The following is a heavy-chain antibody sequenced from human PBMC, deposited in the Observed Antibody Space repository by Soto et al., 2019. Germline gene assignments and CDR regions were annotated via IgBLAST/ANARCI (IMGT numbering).Heavy chain of an antibody. D-gene: IGHD6-19*01. J-gene: IGHJ4*02. CDR2: ISYDGSNK. CDR1: GFTFSSYG. Sequence: GGSLRLSCAASGFTFSSYGMHWVRQAPGKGLEWVAVISYDGSNKYYADSVKGRFTISRDNSKNTLYLQMNSLRAGDTAVYYCAASVAVTGIDYWGQGTLVTVSS. CDR3: AASVAVTGIDY. V-gene: IGHV3-30*03.